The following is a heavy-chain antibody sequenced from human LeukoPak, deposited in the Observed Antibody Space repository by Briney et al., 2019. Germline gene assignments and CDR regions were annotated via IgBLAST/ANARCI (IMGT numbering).Heavy chain of an antibody. CDR3: ARVAGSYYQWYYFDY. J-gene: IGHJ4*02. Sequence: ASVKVSCKASGYTFTSYYMHWVRQAPGQGLEWMGIINPSGGSTSYAQKFQGRVTITRDTSASTAYMELSSLRSEDTAVYYCARVAGSYYQWYYFDYWGQGTLVTVSS. D-gene: IGHD1-26*01. CDR1: GYTFTSYY. V-gene: IGHV1-46*01. CDR2: INPSGGST.